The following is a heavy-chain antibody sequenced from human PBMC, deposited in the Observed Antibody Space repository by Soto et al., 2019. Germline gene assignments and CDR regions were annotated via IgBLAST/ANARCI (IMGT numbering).Heavy chain of an antibody. Sequence: SETLSLTCAVYGGSFSCYYWSWIRQPPGKGLEWIGEINHSGSTNYNPSLKSRVTISVDTSKNQFSLKLSSVTAADTAVYYCARGYSSDPGEFDYWGQGTLVTVSS. CDR2: INHSGST. D-gene: IGHD2-15*01. CDR3: ARGYSSDPGEFDY. CDR1: GGSFSCYY. J-gene: IGHJ4*02. V-gene: IGHV4-34*01.